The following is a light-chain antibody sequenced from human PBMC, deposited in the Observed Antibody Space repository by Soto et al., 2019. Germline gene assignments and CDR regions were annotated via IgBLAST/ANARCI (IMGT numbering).Light chain of an antibody. J-gene: IGKJ5*01. CDR1: QSVSSN. CDR3: QQYNNWPPVT. CDR2: GAS. V-gene: IGKV3D-15*01. Sequence: EIVLTQSPGTLSLSPGERATLSFSASQSVSSNLAWYQQKPGQAPRLLIYGASNRATGIPDRFSGSGSGTDFTLTISRLEPEDFAVYYCQQYNNWPPVTFGQGTRLEIK.